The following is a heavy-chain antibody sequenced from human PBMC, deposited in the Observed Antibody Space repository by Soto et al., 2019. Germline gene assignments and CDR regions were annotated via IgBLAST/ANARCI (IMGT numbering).Heavy chain of an antibody. CDR1: GGSISSGNYY. CDR3: ATMGTPATGLYYFDN. D-gene: IGHD1-7*01. Sequence: QVQLQESGPGLVKPSQTLSLTCTVSGGSISSGNYYWSWIRQPPGKGLEWIGFMSYSGSTSYNASLKSRVTISVDTSKSQFSLNLSFVTAADTAVYHCATMGTPATGLYYFDNWGQGTLVTVSS. CDR2: MSYSGST. V-gene: IGHV4-30-4*01. J-gene: IGHJ4*02.